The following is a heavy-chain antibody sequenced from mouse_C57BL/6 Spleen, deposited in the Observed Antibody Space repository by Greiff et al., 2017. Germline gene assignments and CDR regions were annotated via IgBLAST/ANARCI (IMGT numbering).Heavy chain of an antibody. CDR2: IWRGGST. J-gene: IGHJ4*01. Sequence: VKLMESGPGLVQPSQSLSITCTVSGFSLTSYGVHWVRQSPGKGLEWLGVIWRGGSTDYNAAFMSRLSITKDNSKSQVFFKMNSLQADDTAIYYCAKITYYSNYDYAMDYWGQGTSVTVSS. V-gene: IGHV2-5*01. CDR1: GFSLTSYG. D-gene: IGHD2-5*01. CDR3: AKITYYSNYDYAMDY.